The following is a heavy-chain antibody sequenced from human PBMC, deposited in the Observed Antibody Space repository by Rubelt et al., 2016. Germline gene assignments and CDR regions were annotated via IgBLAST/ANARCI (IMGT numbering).Heavy chain of an antibody. V-gene: IGHV1-18*01. J-gene: IGHJ4*02. Sequence: QVQLVQSGAEVKKPGASVKVSCKASGYTFTSYGISWVRQAPGQGLEWMGWISAYNGNTNYEQKLQVSVTMTPDKATSTAYMELRSLRSDDTAVYDCARTIPTPFDYWGQGTLVTVSS. D-gene: IGHD3-9*01. CDR3: ARTIPTPFDY. CDR1: GYTFTSYG. CDR2: ISAYNGNT.